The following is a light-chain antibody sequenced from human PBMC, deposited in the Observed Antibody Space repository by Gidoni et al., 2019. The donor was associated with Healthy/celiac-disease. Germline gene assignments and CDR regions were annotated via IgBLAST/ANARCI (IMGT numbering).Light chain of an antibody. J-gene: IGKJ5*01. Sequence: ELLITQSPATLSVSPGERATLSCRASQSVSSNLAWYQQKPGQAPRLLIYGESTRATGIPARLSGSGYGTEFALTIRGLQCEDFAGYYCQQYNDWGSITFGQGTRLEIK. CDR1: QSVSSN. CDR3: QQYNDWGSIT. V-gene: IGKV3-15*01. CDR2: GES.